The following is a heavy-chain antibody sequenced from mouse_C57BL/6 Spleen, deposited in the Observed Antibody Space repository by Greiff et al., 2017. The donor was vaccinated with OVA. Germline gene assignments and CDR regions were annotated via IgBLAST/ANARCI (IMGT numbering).Heavy chain of an antibody. Sequence: VQLQESGAELVKPGASVKLSCKASGYTFTEYTIHWVKKRSGQGLEWIGWFYPGSGSIKYNENFKDKATLTADKSYSTVYMELSRWTSEDSAVYFCGRHEYPPWFAYWGQGTLVTVSA. V-gene: IGHV1-62-2*01. CDR2: FYPGSGSI. CDR1: GYTFTEYT. CDR3: GRHEYPPWFAY. J-gene: IGHJ3*01.